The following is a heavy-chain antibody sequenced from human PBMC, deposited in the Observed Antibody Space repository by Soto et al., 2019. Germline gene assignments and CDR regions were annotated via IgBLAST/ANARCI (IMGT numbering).Heavy chain of an antibody. Sequence: XESLRLSCAASGFIVSDYGMEWVRQAPGKGLEWVAVIRFDGTNSHYGDSVKGRFTISRDNSKNTLYLQMSSLRPEDTAVYYCAKVLTTFAGVLVTSRYPLDYCGQGTLVTVSS. D-gene: IGHD3-16*02. CDR1: GFIVSDYG. CDR2: IRFDGTNS. J-gene: IGHJ4*02. V-gene: IGHV3-30*02. CDR3: AKVLTTFAGVLVTSRYPLDY.